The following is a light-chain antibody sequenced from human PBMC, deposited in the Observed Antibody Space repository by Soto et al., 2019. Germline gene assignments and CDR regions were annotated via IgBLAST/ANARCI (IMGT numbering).Light chain of an antibody. CDR1: QTISNW. CDR3: QHYNSYSEA. J-gene: IGKJ1*01. CDR2: DVS. Sequence: DIQMTQSPSTLSASIGDTVTITCRASQTISNWLAWYQQKPGKAPKVLIYDVSTLESGVPSRFSGSGSGTEFTLTISSLQPDDFATYYCQHYNSYSEAFGQGTKVDIK. V-gene: IGKV1-5*01.